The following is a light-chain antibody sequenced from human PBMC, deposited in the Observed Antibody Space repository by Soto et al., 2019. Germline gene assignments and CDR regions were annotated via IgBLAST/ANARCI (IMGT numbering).Light chain of an antibody. CDR2: EVS. V-gene: IGLV2-14*01. Sequence: QSALTQPASVSGSPGQSITISCTGTSSDVGAYNYVSWYQQHPGKAPKLMIYEVSNRPSGVPNRFSGSKSGNTASLTISGLQAEDEADYYCHSYTSSSTLVFGAGTKLTVL. CDR3: HSYTSSSTLV. CDR1: SSDVGAYNY. J-gene: IGLJ1*01.